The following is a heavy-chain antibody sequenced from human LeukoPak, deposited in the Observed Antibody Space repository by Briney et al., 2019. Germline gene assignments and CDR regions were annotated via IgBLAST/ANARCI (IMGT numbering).Heavy chain of an antibody. CDR3: ARGTPGIPIAY. CDR2: RTRRGFSR. J-gene: IGHJ4*02. D-gene: IGHD3-10*01. Sequence: ASVKVSCKASGYTFTSYYMHWVRQAPGQALEWMEIRTRRGFSRSYSQKFHGRVTSTTDTHTSTVYMELSSLISEDTAVYYCARGTPGIPIAYWGQGTLVTVSS. V-gene: IGHV1-46*03. CDR1: GYTFTSYY.